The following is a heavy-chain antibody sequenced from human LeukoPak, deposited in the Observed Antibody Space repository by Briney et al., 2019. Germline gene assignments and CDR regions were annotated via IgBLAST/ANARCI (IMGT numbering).Heavy chain of an antibody. Sequence: GGSLRLSCAASGFTFSSYAMHWVRQAPGKGLEWVAVISYDGSNKYYADSVKGRFTISRDNSKNTLYLQMNSLRAEDTAVYYCARDGIAAAVECYFDYWGQGTLVTVSS. CDR1: GFTFSSYA. CDR3: ARDGIAAAVECYFDY. D-gene: IGHD6-13*01. J-gene: IGHJ4*02. V-gene: IGHV3-30*04. CDR2: ISYDGSNK.